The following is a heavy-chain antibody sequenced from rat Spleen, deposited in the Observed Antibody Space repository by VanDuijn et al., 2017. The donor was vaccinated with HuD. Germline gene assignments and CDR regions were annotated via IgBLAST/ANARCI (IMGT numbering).Heavy chain of an antibody. CDR3: SRPSYGYPFAY. Sequence: EVHLVESGGGLVQPGRSLKLSCAASGFTFSDYNMAWVRQAPKKGLEWVATITYDGSGTYYRDSVKGRFTISRDDAKSTLYLQMDSLRSEDTATYYCSRPSYGYPFAYWGQGVMVTVSA. CDR2: ITYDGSGT. D-gene: IGHD1-7*01. CDR1: GFTFSDYN. V-gene: IGHV5-7*01. J-gene: IGHJ2*01.